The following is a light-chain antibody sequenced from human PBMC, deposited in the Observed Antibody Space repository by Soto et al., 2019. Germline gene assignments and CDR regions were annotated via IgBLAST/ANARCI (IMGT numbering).Light chain of an antibody. CDR2: GAS. Sequence: EIVLTQSPGTLSLSPGERATLSCRASQSVSSSYLAWYQQKPGQAPRLLIYGASSRATGIPDMCSGSGSGTDFPLTISRLDPEYFTVYYCQHYGSSPAFGPGTKVDIK. J-gene: IGKJ3*01. V-gene: IGKV3-20*01. CDR3: QHYGSSPA. CDR1: QSVSSSY.